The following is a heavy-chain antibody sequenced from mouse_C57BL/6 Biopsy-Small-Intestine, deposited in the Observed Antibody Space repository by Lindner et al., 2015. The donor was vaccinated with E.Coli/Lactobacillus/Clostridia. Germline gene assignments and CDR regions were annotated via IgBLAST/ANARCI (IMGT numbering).Heavy chain of an antibody. CDR3: ARNGGNNYVWFDS. CDR2: INTHTGVP. D-gene: IGHD1-1*02. CDR1: GYTVTNYA. V-gene: IGHV9-3-1*01. J-gene: IGHJ4*01. Sequence: VKVSCKASGYTVTNYAMNWVRQAPGQGLEWMGWINTHTGVPTYAQGFTGRFDFSLDTSVSTAYLQISSLQAEDTAVYYCARNGGNNYVWFDSWGQGTLVTVSS.